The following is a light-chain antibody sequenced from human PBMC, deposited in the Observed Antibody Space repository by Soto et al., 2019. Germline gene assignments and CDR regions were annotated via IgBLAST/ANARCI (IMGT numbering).Light chain of an antibody. Sequence: EIVLTQSPGTLSLSPGETATLSCRASQSVRSNYLAWYQQKPGQSHRFLIYDASSRAPGIPDRFSGSGSGTDFTLTISRLEPEDFAVYYCQQYGSSPLTFGGGTKVEIK. CDR2: DAS. V-gene: IGKV3-20*01. J-gene: IGKJ4*01. CDR3: QQYGSSPLT. CDR1: QSVRSNY.